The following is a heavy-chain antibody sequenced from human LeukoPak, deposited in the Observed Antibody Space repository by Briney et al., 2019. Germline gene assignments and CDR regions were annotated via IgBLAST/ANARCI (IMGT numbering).Heavy chain of an antibody. CDR2: IYYSGST. CDR1: GGSISSYY. V-gene: IGHV4-59*01. J-gene: IGHJ5*02. CDR3: ARSSSSTLWWFDP. D-gene: IGHD6-13*01. Sequence: LETLSLTCTVSGGSISSYYWSWIRKPPGKGLEWIGYIYYSGSTNYNPSLKSRVTISVDTSKNQFSLKLSSVTAVDTAVYFCARSSSSTLWWFDPWGQGILVTVSS.